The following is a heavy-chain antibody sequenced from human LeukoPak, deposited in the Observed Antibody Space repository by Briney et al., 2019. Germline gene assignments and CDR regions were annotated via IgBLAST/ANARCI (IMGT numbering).Heavy chain of an antibody. J-gene: IGHJ4*02. CDR3: AKGWVAYDMLNGDY. Sequence: GASVKVSCKASGYTFTGYYMHWVRQAPGQGLEWMGWINPSSGVTNYARKFQARVTMTRDTSLTTAYMELSSLTSDDTAVYYCAKGWVAYDMLNGDYWGQGTLLTVSS. CDR2: INPSSGVT. CDR1: GYTFTGYY. D-gene: IGHD3-9*01. V-gene: IGHV1-2*02.